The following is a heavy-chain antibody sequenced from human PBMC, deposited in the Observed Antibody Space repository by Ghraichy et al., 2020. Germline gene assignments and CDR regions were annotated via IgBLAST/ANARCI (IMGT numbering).Heavy chain of an antibody. CDR2: IYYSGST. V-gene: IGHV4-59*01. D-gene: IGHD3-22*01. CDR1: GGSISSYY. Sequence: SETLSLTCTVSGGSISSYYWSWIRQPPGKGLEWIGYIYYSGSTNYNPSLKSRVTISVDTSKNQFSLKLSSVTAADTAVYYCARVGPTSYDSSGYWYYYYYGMDVWGQGTTVTVSS. J-gene: IGHJ6*02. CDR3: ARVGPTSYDSSGYWYYYYYGMDV.